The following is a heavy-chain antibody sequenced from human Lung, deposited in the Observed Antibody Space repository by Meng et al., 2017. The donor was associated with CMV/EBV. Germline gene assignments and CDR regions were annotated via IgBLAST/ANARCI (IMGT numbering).Heavy chain of an antibody. CDR1: GGSISSYY. CDR2: IYYSGST. V-gene: IGHV4-59*01. J-gene: IGHJ4*02. Sequence: SETLSLTCTVSGGSISSYYWSWIRQPPGKGLEWIGYIYYSGSTNYNPSLKSRVTISVDTSKNQFSLKLSSVTAADTAVYYCASGRFLEWLFVDYWGQGTLVTVSS. CDR3: ASGRFLEWLFVDY. D-gene: IGHD3-3*01.